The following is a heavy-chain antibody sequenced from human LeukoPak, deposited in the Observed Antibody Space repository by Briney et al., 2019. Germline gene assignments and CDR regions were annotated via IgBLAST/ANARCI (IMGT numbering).Heavy chain of an antibody. Sequence: SVKVSCKASGGTFSSYAISWVRQAPGQGLEWMGRIIPILGIANYAQKFQGRVTITADKSTSTAYMELSSLRSEDTAVYYCATTWYSSSWYDAFDIWGQGTMVTVSS. CDR1: GGTFSSYA. CDR2: IIPILGIA. J-gene: IGHJ3*02. D-gene: IGHD6-13*01. V-gene: IGHV1-69*04. CDR3: ATTWYSSSWYDAFDI.